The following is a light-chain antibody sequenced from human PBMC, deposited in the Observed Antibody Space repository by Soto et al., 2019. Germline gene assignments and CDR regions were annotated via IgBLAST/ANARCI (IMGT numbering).Light chain of an antibody. V-gene: IGKV3-20*01. CDR3: QQYGNQRTT. CDR2: GAS. Sequence: EIVLMQSPGTLSLSPGERSTLSCMAIQSVRNKYLAWYQQKPGKAPRLLISGASSRAAGIPDRFSGSGSETDFTLTISRLEPEDFAMYFCQQYGNQRTTFGQGTRLEIK. J-gene: IGKJ5*01. CDR1: QSVRNKY.